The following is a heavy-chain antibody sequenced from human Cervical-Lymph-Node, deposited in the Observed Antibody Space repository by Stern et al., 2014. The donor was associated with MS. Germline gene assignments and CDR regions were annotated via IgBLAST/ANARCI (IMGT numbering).Heavy chain of an antibody. D-gene: IGHD6-13*01. J-gene: IGHJ5*02. CDR2: IKDDGSEK. CDR3: TRGRSNTWFSPKWFDP. Sequence: VQLLQSGGGLVQPGGSLRLSCAASGFTFASYWMSWVRQTPGKGLEWVANIKDDGSEKYYVDSVRGRFNIARDNAKNSLYLQMNSLRADDTSVYYCTRGRSNTWFSPKWFDPWGQGTLVTVSS. CDR1: GFTFASYW. V-gene: IGHV3-7*01.